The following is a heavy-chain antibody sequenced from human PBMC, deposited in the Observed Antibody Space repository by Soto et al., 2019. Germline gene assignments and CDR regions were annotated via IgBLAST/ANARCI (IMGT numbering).Heavy chain of an antibody. Sequence: QLQLQESGPGLVKPSETLSLTCTVSGGSISSSIYSWGWIRQPPGKGLEWIGTMFYSGSTYYNPSLKSRVTMSVDTSKNQFSLKLTSVTAADTAVYYCARHADIDYWGQGTLVTVSS. CDR1: GGSISSSIYS. J-gene: IGHJ4*02. CDR2: MFYSGST. CDR3: ARHADIDY. V-gene: IGHV4-39*01.